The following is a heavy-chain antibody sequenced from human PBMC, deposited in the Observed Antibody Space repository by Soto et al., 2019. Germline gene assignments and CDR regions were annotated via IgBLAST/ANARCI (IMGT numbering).Heavy chain of an antibody. D-gene: IGHD2-15*01. Sequence: VQLLESGGGLVQPGGSLRLSCAASGFTFSSYAMSWVRQAPGKGLEWVSAISGSGGSTYYADSVKGRFTISRDNSKNTLYLQMNSLRAEDTAVYYCAKVGYCSGGSCYSRDYWGQGTLVTVSS. CDR3: AKVGYCSGGSCYSRDY. J-gene: IGHJ4*02. V-gene: IGHV3-23*01. CDR1: GFTFSSYA. CDR2: ISGSGGST.